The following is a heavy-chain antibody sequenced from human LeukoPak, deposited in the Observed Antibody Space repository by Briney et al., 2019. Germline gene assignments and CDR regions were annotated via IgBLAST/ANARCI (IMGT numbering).Heavy chain of an antibody. J-gene: IGHJ4*02. V-gene: IGHV3-48*01. CDR3: AREAVLLWVFDY. CDR1: GFTFSSYS. CDR2: ISSRSATI. Sequence: GGSLRLSCAASGFTFSSYSMNWVRQAPGKGLEWVSYISSRSATIYYADSVKGRFTISRDNAKNSLYLQMNSLRAEDTAVYYCAREAVLLWVFDYWGQGTLVTVSS. D-gene: IGHD3-10*01.